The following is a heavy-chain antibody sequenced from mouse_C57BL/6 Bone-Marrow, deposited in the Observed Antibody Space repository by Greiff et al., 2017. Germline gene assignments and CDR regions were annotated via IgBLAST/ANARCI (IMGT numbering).Heavy chain of an antibody. J-gene: IGHJ3*01. V-gene: IGHV1-9*01. D-gene: IGHD3-2*01. CDR1: GYPFTGYW. CDR3: ARRLRQPAFGFAY. Sequence: QVQLQQSGAELMKPGASVKLSCKATGYPFTGYWIEWVKQRPGHGLEWIGEILPGSGSTNYNEKFKGKATFTADTSSNTAYMQLSSLTTEDSASYYCARRLRQPAFGFAYWGQGTLVTVSA. CDR2: ILPGSGST.